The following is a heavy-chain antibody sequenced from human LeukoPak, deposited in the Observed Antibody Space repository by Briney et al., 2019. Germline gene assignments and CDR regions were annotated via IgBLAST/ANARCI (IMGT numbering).Heavy chain of an antibody. V-gene: IGHV3-30*02. D-gene: IGHD6-19*01. CDR1: GFTFSSYG. CDR2: IRYDGSNK. Sequence: GGSLRLSCVASGFTFSSYGMHWVRQAPGKGLEWVAFIRYDGSNKYYADSVKGRFTISRDNSKNTLYLQMNSLRAEDTAVYYCAKDAIAVAAYYYMDVWGKGTTVTVSS. CDR3: AKDAIAVAAYYYMDV. J-gene: IGHJ6*03.